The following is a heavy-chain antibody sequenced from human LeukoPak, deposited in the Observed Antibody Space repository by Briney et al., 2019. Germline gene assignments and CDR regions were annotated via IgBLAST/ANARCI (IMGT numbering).Heavy chain of an antibody. CDR2: SSTSSSTI. V-gene: IGHV3-48*04. D-gene: IGHD5-12*01. J-gene: IGHJ4*02. CDR1: GFTFSIYS. CDR3: ARTDRQYSGGTEDY. Sequence: GGSLRLSCAASGFTFSIYSMNWVRQAPGKGLEWVSYSSTSSSTIYYADSVKGRFTISRDNAKYSVYLQMNSMRAEDTAVYYCARTDRQYSGGTEDYWGQGTLVTVSS.